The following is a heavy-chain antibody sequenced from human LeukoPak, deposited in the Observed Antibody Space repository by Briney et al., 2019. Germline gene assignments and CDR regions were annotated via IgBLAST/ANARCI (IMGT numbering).Heavy chain of an antibody. V-gene: IGHV3-21*01. D-gene: IGHD6-13*01. J-gene: IGHJ4*02. Sequence: GGSLRLSCAASGFTFSSYSMNWVRQAPGKGLEWVSSISSSSSYIYYADSVKGRFTISRDNAKNSLYLQMNSLRAEDTAVYYCARVGQQLVEALDYWGQGTLVTVSS. CDR2: ISSSSSYI. CDR3: ARVGQQLVEALDY. CDR1: GFTFSSYS.